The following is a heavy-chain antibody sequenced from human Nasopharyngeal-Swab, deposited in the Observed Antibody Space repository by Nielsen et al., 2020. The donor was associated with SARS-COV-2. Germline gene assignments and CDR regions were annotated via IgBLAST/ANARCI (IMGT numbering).Heavy chain of an antibody. CDR3: TTSADSGYAYDAFDI. J-gene: IGHJ3*02. Sequence: GGSLRLSCAASGFTFSNAWMSWVRQAPGKGLEWVGRIKSKTDGGTTDYAAPVKGRFTISRDDSKTTLYLQMYSLKTEDTAIYYCTTSADSGYAYDAFDIWGQGTMVTVSS. D-gene: IGHD5-12*01. CDR2: IKSKTDGGTT. CDR1: GFTFSNAW. V-gene: IGHV3-15*01.